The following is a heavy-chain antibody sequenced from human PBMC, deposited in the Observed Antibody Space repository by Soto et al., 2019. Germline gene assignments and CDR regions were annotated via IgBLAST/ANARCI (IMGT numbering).Heavy chain of an antibody. D-gene: IGHD5-18*01. CDR2: IYYSGST. V-gene: IGHV4-31*03. CDR3: ARGRDTAMATTEHIDY. J-gene: IGHJ4*02. Sequence: QVQLQESGPGLVKPSQTLSLTCTVSGGSISSGGYYWSWIRQHPGKGLEWIGYIYYSGSTYYNPSLKSRVTISVDTSKNQFSLKLSSVTAADTAVYYCARGRDTAMATTEHIDYWGQGTLVIVSS. CDR1: GGSISSGGYY.